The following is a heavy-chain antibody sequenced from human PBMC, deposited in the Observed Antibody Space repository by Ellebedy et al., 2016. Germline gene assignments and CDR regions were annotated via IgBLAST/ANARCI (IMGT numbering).Heavy chain of an antibody. CDR1: GGSVSSGSYY. V-gene: IGHV4-39*07. D-gene: IGHD2-15*01. CDR3: ARQIVVVVATRDYYGLDV. Sequence: SETLSLXCTVSGGSVSSGSYYWSWIRQPPGKGLEWIGEINHSGSTNYNPTLKSRVTISVDTSKNQFSLILSSVTAADTAVYYCARQIVVVVATRDYYGLDVWGQGTTVTVSS. J-gene: IGHJ6*02. CDR2: INHSGST.